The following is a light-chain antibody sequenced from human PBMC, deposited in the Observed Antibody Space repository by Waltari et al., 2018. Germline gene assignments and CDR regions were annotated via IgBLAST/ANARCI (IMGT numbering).Light chain of an antibody. CDR3: RQIKQLPPWT. V-gene: IGKV2D-29*01. Sequence: DVVMTQTPLSLSVTPGQPASISCKSSQSLLHSDGKTYLSWYLQKPGQPPQLLISEVSNRVSGVPDRFSGSGSGTDFTLKISRVEAEDVGVYYCRQIKQLPPWTFGQGTKVEIK. CDR2: EVS. J-gene: IGKJ1*01. CDR1: QSLLHSDGKTY.